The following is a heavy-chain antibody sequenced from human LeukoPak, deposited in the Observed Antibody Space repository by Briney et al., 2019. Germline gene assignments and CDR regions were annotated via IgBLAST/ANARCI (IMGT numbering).Heavy chain of an antibody. Sequence: GGSLRLSCAASGFRFSSYSMNWVRQAPGKGLEWVSYISHTGSTMSYADSVKGRFTISRDNARNSLHLQMNSLRAEDTAVYYCAKDWGQFDYWGQGTLVTVSS. CDR3: AKDWGQFDY. CDR1: GFRFSSYS. J-gene: IGHJ4*02. D-gene: IGHD3-16*01. V-gene: IGHV3-48*04. CDR2: ISHTGSTM.